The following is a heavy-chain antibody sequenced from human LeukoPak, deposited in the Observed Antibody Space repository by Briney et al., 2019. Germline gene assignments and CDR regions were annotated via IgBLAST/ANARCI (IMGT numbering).Heavy chain of an antibody. J-gene: IGHJ4*02. V-gene: IGHV1-2*02. CDR3: AREGRVELYNWKYDGCDH. Sequence: ASVKVSCKASGYIFTGQYMHWVRQAPGQGLEWMGWINPNSGGTHYAQKFQGRVTMTRDTSISTAYMELSSLRSDDTAVYYCAREGRVELYNWKYDGCDHWGQGTLVTVSS. D-gene: IGHD1-7*01. CDR2: INPNSGGT. CDR1: GYIFTGQY.